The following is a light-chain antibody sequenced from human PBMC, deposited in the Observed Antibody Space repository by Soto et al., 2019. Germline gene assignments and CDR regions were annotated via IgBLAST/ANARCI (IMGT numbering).Light chain of an antibody. CDR2: DDN. Sequence: NFMLTQPHSVSESPGKTLTISCTGSSGSIASNYVQWYQQRPGSAPTTVIFDDNQRPSGVPDRFSGSIDSSSNSASLTISGLKTEDEADYYCQSYDSSNHVVFGGGTKVTVL. CDR1: SGSIASNY. J-gene: IGLJ2*01. V-gene: IGLV6-57*02. CDR3: QSYDSSNHVV.